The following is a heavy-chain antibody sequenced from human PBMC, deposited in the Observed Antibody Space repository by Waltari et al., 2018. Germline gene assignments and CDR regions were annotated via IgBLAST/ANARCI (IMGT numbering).Heavy chain of an antibody. J-gene: IGHJ4*02. D-gene: IGHD4-17*01. V-gene: IGHV1-69-2*01. CDR2: VGPEDGET. CDR3: ARAARLPRTTVTYYFDY. CDR1: GYTFPDYY. Sequence: EVQLVQSGAEVKKPGATVKISCKASGYTFPDYYMHWVQQAPGKGLEWMGQVGPEDGETIDAEKFQGRVTITVDTSTDTAYMELSSLRSEDTAVYYCARAARLPRTTVTYYFDYWGQGTLVTVSS.